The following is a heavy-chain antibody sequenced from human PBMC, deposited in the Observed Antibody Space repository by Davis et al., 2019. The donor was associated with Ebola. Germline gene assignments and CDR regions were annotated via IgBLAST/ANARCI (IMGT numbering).Heavy chain of an antibody. J-gene: IGHJ4*02. CDR2: IQNGGSP. D-gene: IGHD4-17*01. CDR3: ARGDYAGSSYDY. CDR1: GGSINNYF. V-gene: IGHV4-4*09. Sequence: MPSETLSLTCTVSGGSINNYFWSWIRQPPEKGLEWVGCIQNGGSPIYSPSLKSRVTLSVDRSTNQFSLKLTSVTAADTAVYYCARGDYAGSSYDYWGQGTLVTVSS.